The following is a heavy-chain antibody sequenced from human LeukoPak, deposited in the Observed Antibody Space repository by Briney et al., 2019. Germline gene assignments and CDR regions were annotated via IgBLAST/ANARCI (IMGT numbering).Heavy chain of an antibody. D-gene: IGHD6-19*01. CDR1: GYSISSGYY. CDR3: ARSSGGWYYYYYMDV. CDR2: IYHSGST. J-gene: IGHJ6*03. V-gene: IGHV4-38-2*02. Sequence: PSETLSLTCTVSGYSISSGYYWGWIRQPPGKGLEWIGSIYHSGSTYYNPSLKSRVTISVDTSKNQFSLKLSSLTVADTAVYYCARSSGGWYYYYYMDVWGKGTTVTISS.